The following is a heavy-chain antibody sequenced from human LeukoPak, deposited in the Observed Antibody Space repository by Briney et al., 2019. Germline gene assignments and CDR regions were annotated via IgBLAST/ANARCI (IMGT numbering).Heavy chain of an antibody. J-gene: IGHJ2*01. V-gene: IGHV3-74*01. Sequence: GGSLRLSCAVSGFTFSSYWMHWVRQSPGKGLAWVSGITSDGSATAYADSVRGRFTVSRDNAKNTLFLHMDSLRVEDTAVYYCARDASPGYFDLWGRGTLVTVSS. CDR1: GFTFSSYW. CDR3: ARDASPGYFDL. CDR2: ITSDGSAT.